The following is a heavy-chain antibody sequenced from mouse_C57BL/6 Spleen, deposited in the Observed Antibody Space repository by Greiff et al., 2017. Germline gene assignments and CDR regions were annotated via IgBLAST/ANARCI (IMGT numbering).Heavy chain of an antibody. V-gene: IGHV2-2*01. CDR3: ARYDGYFAY. Sequence: QVQLKESGPGLVQPSQSLSITCTVSGFSLTSYGVHWVRQSPGKGLEWLGVIWRGGSTDYNAAFISRLSISKDNSKSKVFFKMNSLQADDTAIYYCARYDGYFAYWGQGTLVTVSA. J-gene: IGHJ3*01. CDR2: IWRGGST. CDR1: GFSLTSYG. D-gene: IGHD2-3*01.